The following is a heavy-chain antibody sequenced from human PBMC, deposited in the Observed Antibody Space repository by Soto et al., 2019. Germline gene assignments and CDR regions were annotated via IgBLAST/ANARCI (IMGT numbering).Heavy chain of an antibody. CDR3: ESWLEREHAYAI. D-gene: IGHD1-1*01. V-gene: IGHV3-23*01. J-gene: IGHJ3*02. Sequence: GSLRLTCAASGXTFTSFAVSWVRQATGKGLELVSSLYDVDGTYYADSAKGRFTTSRDNSNQIIYLQMNSLGPDDTAAYYCESWLEREHAYAIWGLGPMVT. CDR1: GXTFTSFA. CDR2: LYDVDGT.